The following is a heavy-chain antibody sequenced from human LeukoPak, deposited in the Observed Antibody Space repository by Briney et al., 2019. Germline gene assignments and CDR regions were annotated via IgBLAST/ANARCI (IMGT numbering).Heavy chain of an antibody. Sequence: SETLSLTCTVSGGSISSYYWSWIRQPAGKGLEWIGRIYTSGSTNYNPSLKSRVTISVDTSKNQFSLKLSSVTAADTAVYYCARETYYYDSSGSDYWGQGTLVTVSS. J-gene: IGHJ4*02. CDR1: GGSISSYY. D-gene: IGHD3-22*01. CDR2: IYTSGST. V-gene: IGHV4-4*07. CDR3: ARETYYYDSSGSDY.